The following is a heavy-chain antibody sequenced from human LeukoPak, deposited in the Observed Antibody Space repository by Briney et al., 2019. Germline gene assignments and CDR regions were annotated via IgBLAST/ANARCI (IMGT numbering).Heavy chain of an antibody. Sequence: GGSLRLSCAASGFTFSSYSMNWVRQAPGKGLEWVSSISSSSSYIYYADSVEGRFTISRDNAKNSLYLQMNGLRAEDTAVYYCARCRPRWYFDYWGQGTLVTVSS. CDR3: ARCRPRWYFDY. CDR2: ISSSSSYI. CDR1: GFTFSSYS. V-gene: IGHV3-21*01. J-gene: IGHJ4*02.